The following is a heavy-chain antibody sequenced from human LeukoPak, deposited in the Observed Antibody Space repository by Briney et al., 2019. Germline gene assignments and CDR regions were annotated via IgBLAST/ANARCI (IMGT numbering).Heavy chain of an antibody. CDR1: GGSISSYY. V-gene: IGHV4-4*07. D-gene: IGHD3-10*01. J-gene: IGHJ4*02. CDR3: ARGKGLYYYGSGSFDY. Sequence: SSETLSLTCAVSGGSISSYYWSWIRQPAGKGLEWIGRIYTSGSTNYNPSLKSRVTMSVDTSKNQFSLKLGSVTAADTAVYYCARGKGLYYYGSGSFDYWGQGTLVTVSS. CDR2: IYTSGST.